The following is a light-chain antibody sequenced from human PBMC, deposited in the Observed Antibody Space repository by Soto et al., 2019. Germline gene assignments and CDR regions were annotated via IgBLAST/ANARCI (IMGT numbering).Light chain of an antibody. CDR3: QQYGSSPLT. J-gene: IGKJ4*01. CDR1: QSVSSSY. CDR2: GAS. Sequence: EIVLTQSPGTLSLSPGERATLSCRASQSVSSSYLAWYQQRPGQAPRLLLYGASSRATGIPDRFSGSGSGNDFTLTISRLEPEDFAVYYCQQYGSSPLTFGGGAKVEIK. V-gene: IGKV3-20*01.